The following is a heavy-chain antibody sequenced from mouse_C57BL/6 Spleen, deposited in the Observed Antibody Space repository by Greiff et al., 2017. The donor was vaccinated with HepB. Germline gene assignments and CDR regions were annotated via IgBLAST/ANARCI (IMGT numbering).Heavy chain of an antibody. V-gene: IGHV1-82*01. Sequence: QVQLQQSGPELVKPGASVKISCKASGYAFSSSWMNWVKQRPGKGLEWIGRIYPGDGDTNYNGKFKGKATLTADKSSSTAYMQLSSLTSEDSAVYFCAREGYDYDEGYFDVWGTGTTVTVSS. CDR1: GYAFSSSW. J-gene: IGHJ1*03. CDR2: IYPGDGDT. D-gene: IGHD2-4*01. CDR3: AREGYDYDEGYFDV.